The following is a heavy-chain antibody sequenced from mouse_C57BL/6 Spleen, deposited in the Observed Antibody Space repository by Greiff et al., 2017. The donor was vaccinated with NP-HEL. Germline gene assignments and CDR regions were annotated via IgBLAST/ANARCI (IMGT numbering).Heavy chain of an antibody. CDR3: ARAKPYYYGSSYAMDY. CDR1: GYTFTSYW. J-gene: IGHJ4*01. CDR2: INPSSGYT. Sequence: QVQLKESGADLAKPGASVKLSCKASGYTFTSYWMHWVKQRPGQGLEWIGYINPSSGYTKYNQKFKDKATLTADKSSSTAYMQLSSLTYEDSAFYYCARAKPYYYGSSYAMDYWGQGTSVTVSS. D-gene: IGHD1-1*01. V-gene: IGHV1-7*01.